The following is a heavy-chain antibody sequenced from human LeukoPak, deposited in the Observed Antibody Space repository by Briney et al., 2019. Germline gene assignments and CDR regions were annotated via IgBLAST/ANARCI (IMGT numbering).Heavy chain of an antibody. CDR3: ARHAPTMVRGVIAKGIFDY. Sequence: PSETLSLTCTVSGGSISSYYWSWIRQPPGKGLEWIGYIYYSGSTNYNPSLKSRVTISVDTSKNQFSLKLSSVTAADTAVYYCARHAPTMVRGVIAKGIFDYWGQGTLVTVSS. CDR2: IYYSGST. D-gene: IGHD3-10*01. V-gene: IGHV4-59*08. CDR1: GGSISSYY. J-gene: IGHJ4*02.